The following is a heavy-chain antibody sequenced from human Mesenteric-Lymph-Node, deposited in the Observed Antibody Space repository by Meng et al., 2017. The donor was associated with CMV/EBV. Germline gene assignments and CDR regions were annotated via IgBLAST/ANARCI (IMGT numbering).Heavy chain of an antibody. D-gene: IGHD4-23*01. CDR1: GFTFSDYY. J-gene: IGHJ4*02. V-gene: IGHV3-11*01. CDR2: ISSSGSTI. Sequence: QVQLVESGGGLVKLGRALRRSFAASGFTFSDYYMSWIRQAPGKGLEWVSYISSSGSTIDYADAVVGRFTICKDNAKNSVSLQMYSLRVEDTAVYYCARDDVGNTVLDNWGQGTLVTVSS. CDR3: ARDDVGNTVLDN.